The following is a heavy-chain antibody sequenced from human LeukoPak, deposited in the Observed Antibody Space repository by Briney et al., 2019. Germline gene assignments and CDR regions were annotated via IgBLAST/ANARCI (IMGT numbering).Heavy chain of an antibody. CDR3: TRLAGDEYFDISRGPD. V-gene: IGHV3-73*01. CDR2: IRSKANSYAT. CDR1: GFTFSGSA. Sequence: PGGSLRLSCAASGFTFSGSAMHWVRQASGQGLEWVGRIRSKANSYATAYAASVKGRFTISRDDSKNTAFLQMNSLKSEDTAVYYCTRLAGDEYFDISRGPDWGQGTLVTVSP. J-gene: IGHJ4*02. D-gene: IGHD3-9*01.